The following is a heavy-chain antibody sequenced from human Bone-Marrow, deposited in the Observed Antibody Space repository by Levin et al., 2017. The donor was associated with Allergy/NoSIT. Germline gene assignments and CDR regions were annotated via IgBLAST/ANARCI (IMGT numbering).Heavy chain of an antibody. J-gene: IGHJ3*02. CDR3: ARGIIGDVRVAHKEAFDI. D-gene: IGHD2-8*02. V-gene: IGHV3-21*01. CDR1: GFTFSIYS. Sequence: GGSLRLSCTVSGFTFSIYSINWVRQAPGKGLEWVSSISSSGSDMYYVDSVTGRFTISRDTAKNSLTLQMNSLRAEDTAVYYCARGIIGDVRVAHKEAFDIWGQGTMVSGSS. CDR2: ISSSGSDM.